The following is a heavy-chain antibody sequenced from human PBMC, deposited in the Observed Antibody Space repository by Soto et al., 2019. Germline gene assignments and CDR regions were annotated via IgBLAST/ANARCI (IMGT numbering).Heavy chain of an antibody. D-gene: IGHD4-17*01. J-gene: IGHJ5*02. CDR1: GFTFDSHG. CDR2: ISSDGNNK. V-gene: IGHV3-30*18. Sequence: QVQLEESGGGAVQPGRSLRLSCAASGFTFDSHGMHWVRQAPGKGLEWVAVISSDGNNKYYADSVKGRFTISRDNFNNILYLQMSSLRAEDTAVYYCAKDLLPNTVTTCGSWGQGTLVTVSS. CDR3: AKDLLPNTVTTCGS.